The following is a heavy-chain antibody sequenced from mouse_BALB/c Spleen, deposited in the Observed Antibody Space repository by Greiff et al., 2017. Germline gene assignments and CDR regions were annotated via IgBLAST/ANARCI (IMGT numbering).Heavy chain of an antibody. J-gene: IGHJ4*01. Sequence: VQRVESGPGLVQPSQSLSITCTVSGFSLTSYGVHWVRQSPGKGLEWLGVIWSGGSTDYNAAFISRLSISKDNSKSQVFFKMNSLQANDTAIYYCASTYYRYDYYAMDYWGQGTSVTVSS. D-gene: IGHD2-14*01. CDR3: ASTYYRYDYYAMDY. V-gene: IGHV2-2*02. CDR1: GFSLTSYG. CDR2: IWSGGST.